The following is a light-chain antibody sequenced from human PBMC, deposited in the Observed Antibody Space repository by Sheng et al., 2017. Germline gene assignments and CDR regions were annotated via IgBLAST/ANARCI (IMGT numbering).Light chain of an antibody. CDR1: TSDIGAYNY. Sequence: QSALTQPASVSGSPGQSITISCTGTTSDIGAYNYVSWYQQHPDKAPKLVIYDVLNRPSGVSDRFSGSKSGNTASLTISGLQAEDEANYYCSSYTSSSTLVFGGGTKLTVL. J-gene: IGLJ2*01. V-gene: IGLV2-14*03. CDR3: SSYTSSSTLV. CDR2: DVL.